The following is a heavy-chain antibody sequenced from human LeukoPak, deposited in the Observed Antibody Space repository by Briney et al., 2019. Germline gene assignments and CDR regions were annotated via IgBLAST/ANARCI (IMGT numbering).Heavy chain of an antibody. J-gene: IGHJ4*02. CDR3: ARALVSSGWFGDY. V-gene: IGHV3-66*01. CDR2: IYSGGST. Sequence: PGGSLRLSCAASGFTVSSNYMSWVRQAPGKGLEWVSVIYSGGSTYYADSVKGRFTISRDNSKNTLDLQMNSLRAEDTAVYYCARALVSSGWFGDYWGQGTLVTVSS. D-gene: IGHD6-19*01. CDR1: GFTVSSNY.